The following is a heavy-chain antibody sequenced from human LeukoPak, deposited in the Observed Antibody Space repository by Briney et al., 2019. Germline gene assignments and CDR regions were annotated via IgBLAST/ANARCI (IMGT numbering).Heavy chain of an antibody. J-gene: IGHJ4*02. D-gene: IGHD6-13*01. V-gene: IGHV4-38-2*02. Sequence: SETLSLTCSVSGYSISSGYYWGWIRQPPGKGPEWIGNIHHSGSTYYSPSLKSRVTISVDTSKNQFSLKLSSVTAADTAVYYCARQREAAAGVPGYWGQGTLVTVSS. CDR2: IHHSGST. CDR3: ARQREAAAGVPGY. CDR1: GYSISSGYY.